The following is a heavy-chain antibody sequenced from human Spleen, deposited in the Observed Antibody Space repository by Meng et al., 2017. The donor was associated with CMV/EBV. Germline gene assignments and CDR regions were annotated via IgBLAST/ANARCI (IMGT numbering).Heavy chain of an antibody. V-gene: IGHV3-23*01. Sequence: GFTFASQAMRRVRQAPGEGLEWFSGISATGDITFYADSVKGRFTISRDNSKNTLYLQMNSLRADDTAVYYCAKVPSPYCSSTSCYFYWGQGTLVTVSS. D-gene: IGHD2-2*01. CDR2: ISATGDIT. J-gene: IGHJ4*02. CDR1: GFTFASQA. CDR3: AKVPSPYCSSTSCYFY.